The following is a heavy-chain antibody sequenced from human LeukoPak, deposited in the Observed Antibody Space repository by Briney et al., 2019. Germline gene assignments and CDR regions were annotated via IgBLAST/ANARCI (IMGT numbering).Heavy chain of an antibody. D-gene: IGHD2-15*01. J-gene: IGHJ4*02. V-gene: IGHV4-34*01. CDR2: INHSGST. Sequence: SETLSLTCAVYGGSFSGYYWSWIRQPPGRGLEWIGEINHSGSTNYNPSLKSRVTISVDTSKNQFSLKLSSVTAADTAVYYCAGVVVVAASVYGHWGQGTLVTVSS. CDR3: AGVVVVAASVYGH. CDR1: GGSFSGYY.